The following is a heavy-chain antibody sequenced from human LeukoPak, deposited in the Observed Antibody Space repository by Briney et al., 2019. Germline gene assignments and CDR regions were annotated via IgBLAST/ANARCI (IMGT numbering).Heavy chain of an antibody. CDR2: FHHSGSA. CDR3: ARDRVTVAGRDYSYYYGLDV. J-gene: IGHJ6*02. CDR1: GGSISSSDYY. Sequence: PSETLSLTCTVSGGSISSSDYYWSWIRQYPGKGLEWVGYFHHSGSASYNPSLKSRVTISGDTSKNQFSLKLSSVTAADTAVYYCARDRVTVAGRDYSYYYGLDVWGQGTAVTVSS. D-gene: IGHD6-19*01. V-gene: IGHV4-31*03.